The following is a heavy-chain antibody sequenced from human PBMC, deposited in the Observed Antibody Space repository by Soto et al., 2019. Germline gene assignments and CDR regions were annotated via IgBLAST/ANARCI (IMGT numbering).Heavy chain of an antibody. D-gene: IGHD6-13*01. CDR1: GFSFSDYA. Sequence: LRLSCASSGFSFSDYAMSWVRQAPGKGLEWVSVISESGGSTHYADSVRGRFTVSRDNSKNSLSLRMNSLRDEDTAVYFCAKRSPYSSGWYSPIFDYWGQGALVTVSS. J-gene: IGHJ4*02. V-gene: IGHV3-23*01. CDR3: AKRSPYSSGWYSPIFDY. CDR2: ISESGGST.